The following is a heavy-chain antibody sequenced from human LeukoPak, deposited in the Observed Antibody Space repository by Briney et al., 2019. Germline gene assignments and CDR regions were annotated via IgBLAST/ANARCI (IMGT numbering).Heavy chain of an antibody. Sequence: SETLSLTCTVSGGSITNSNYFWGWIRQPPGKGLAWIGSIYHSGSTYYNPSLKSRVTISVDTSKNQFSLKLTSVTAADTATYYCARHGYCSGGSCYSAYYYYLDVWGKGTTVTVSS. CDR2: IYHSGST. CDR3: ARHGYCSGGSCYSAYYYYLDV. CDR1: GGSITNSNYF. V-gene: IGHV4-39*01. J-gene: IGHJ6*03. D-gene: IGHD2-15*01.